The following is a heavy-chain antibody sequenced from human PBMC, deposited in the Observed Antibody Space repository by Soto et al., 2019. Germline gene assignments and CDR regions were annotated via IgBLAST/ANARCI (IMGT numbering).Heavy chain of an antibody. CDR1: GGSISSSSYY. Sequence: SETLSLTCTVSGGSISSSSYYWGWILQPPGKGLEWIGSIYYSGSTYYNPSLKSRVTISVDTSKNQFSLKLSSVTAADTAVYYCARHDSTYYDFWSGYQPLYGMDVWGQGTTVT. V-gene: IGHV4-39*01. D-gene: IGHD3-3*01. CDR3: ARHDSTYYDFWSGYQPLYGMDV. J-gene: IGHJ6*02. CDR2: IYYSGST.